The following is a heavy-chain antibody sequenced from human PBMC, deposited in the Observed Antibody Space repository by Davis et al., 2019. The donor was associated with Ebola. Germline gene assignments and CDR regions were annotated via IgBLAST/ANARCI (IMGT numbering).Heavy chain of an antibody. D-gene: IGHD3-3*01. Sequence: GASLKISCTGSGYSFTSYWIGWVRQMPGKGLVWMWIIYPGDSDTRYSPSFQGQVTISADKSISTAYLQWSSLKASDTAMYYCARHQGTTYYDFWSGSQKYYYYYGMDVWGQGTTVTVSS. CDR2: IYPGDSDT. CDR1: GYSFTSYW. J-gene: IGHJ6*02. V-gene: IGHV5-51*01. CDR3: ARHQGTTYYDFWSGSQKYYYYYGMDV.